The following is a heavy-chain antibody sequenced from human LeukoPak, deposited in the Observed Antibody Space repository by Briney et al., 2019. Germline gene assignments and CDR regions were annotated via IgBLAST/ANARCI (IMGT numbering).Heavy chain of an antibody. V-gene: IGHV4-34*01. D-gene: IGHD6-6*01. CDR1: GGTFSGYY. CDR2: INHSGAT. J-gene: IGHJ4*02. Sequence: SETLSLTCAAYGGTFSGYYWSWIRQPPGKGLEWIGEINHSGATNYNPSLKSRVTISVDTSKNQFSLKLSSVTAADTAVYYCARGAGVAARPPLDYWGQGTLVTVSS. CDR3: ARGAGVAARPPLDY.